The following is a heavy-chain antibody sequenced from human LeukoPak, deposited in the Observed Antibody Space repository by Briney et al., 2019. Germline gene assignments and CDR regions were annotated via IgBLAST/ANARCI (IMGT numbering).Heavy chain of an antibody. D-gene: IGHD3-3*01. Sequence: SETLSVTCTVSGCTISSHYWNWIRQPPGKGLEWIGYIYYSGSTNYNPSLNTRVTISVDTSKNQFSLKPSSVTAADTAVDYLSRGNDFWSGYYDWGKGTLVTVSS. CDR3: SRGNDFWSGYYD. CDR1: GCTISSHY. V-gene: IGHV4-59*11. J-gene: IGHJ4*02. CDR2: IYYSGST.